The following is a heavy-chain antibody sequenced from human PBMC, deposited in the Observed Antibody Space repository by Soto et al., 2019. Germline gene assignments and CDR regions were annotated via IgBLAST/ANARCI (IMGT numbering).Heavy chain of an antibody. CDR1: GFTFSTYA. V-gene: IGHV3-23*01. J-gene: IGHJ4*02. CDR2: LTDSGGST. Sequence: GGSLRLSCAASGFTFSTYAMGWVRQAPGKGLEWVSALTDSGGSTYYADSVKGRFTISRDNSKNTLFLQMNSLRAEDTAVYYCAKKSSGNSYFYFDYWGQGALVTVSS. D-gene: IGHD3-22*01. CDR3: AKKSSGNSYFYFDY.